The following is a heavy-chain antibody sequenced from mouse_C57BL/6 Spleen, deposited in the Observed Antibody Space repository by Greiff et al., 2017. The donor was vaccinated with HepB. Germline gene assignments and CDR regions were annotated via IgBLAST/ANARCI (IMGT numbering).Heavy chain of an antibody. CDR1: GFNIKDDY. V-gene: IGHV14-4*01. CDR3: ATRGTTVVARDWFAY. D-gene: IGHD1-1*01. CDR2: IDPENGDT. Sequence: VQLQQSGAELVRPGASVKLSCTASGFNIKDDYMHWVKQRPEQGLEWIGWIDPENGDTEYASKFQGKATITADTSSNTAYLQLSSLTSEDTAVYYCATRGTTVVARDWFAYWGQGTLVTVSA. J-gene: IGHJ3*01.